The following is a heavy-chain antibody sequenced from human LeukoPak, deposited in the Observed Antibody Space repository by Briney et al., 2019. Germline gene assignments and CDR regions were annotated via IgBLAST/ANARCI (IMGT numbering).Heavy chain of an antibody. V-gene: IGHV1-69*13. CDR1: GGTFISYA. CDR3: ARGRDGDGDYIDAFDI. D-gene: IGHD4-17*01. Sequence: ASVKVSCTASGGTFISYAISWVRQAPGQGLEWMGGIIPIFGTANYAQKFQGRVTITADESTSTAYMELSSLRSEDTAVYYCARGRDGDGDYIDAFDIWGQGTMVTVSS. CDR2: IIPIFGTA. J-gene: IGHJ3*02.